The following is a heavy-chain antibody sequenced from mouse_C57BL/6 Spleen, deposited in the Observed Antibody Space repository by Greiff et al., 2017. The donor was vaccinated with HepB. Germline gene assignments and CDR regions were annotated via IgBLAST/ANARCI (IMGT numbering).Heavy chain of an antibody. J-gene: IGHJ2*01. D-gene: IGHD2-4*01. CDR1: GYTFTSYW. V-gene: IGHV1-53*01. Sequence: VQLQQPGTELVKPGASVKLSCKASGYTFTSYWMHWVKQRPGQGLEWIGNIYPSNGGTNYNEKFKSKATLTVDKSSSTAYMQLSSLTSEDSAVHYCARFGLRRVEYYFDYWGQGTTLTVSS. CDR2: IYPSNGGT. CDR3: ARFGLRRVEYYFDY.